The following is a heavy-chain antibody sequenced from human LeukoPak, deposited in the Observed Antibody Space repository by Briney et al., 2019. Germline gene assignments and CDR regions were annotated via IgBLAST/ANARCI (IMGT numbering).Heavy chain of an antibody. CDR3: ARGRDGYND. CDR2: ISSSSSTI. J-gene: IGHJ4*02. CDR1: GFTFSSYS. V-gene: IGHV3-48*04. D-gene: IGHD5-24*01. Sequence: GGCLRLSCAASGFTFSSYSVNWVRQAPGKGLEWVSYISSSSSTIYYADSVKGRFTISRDNAKNSLYLQMNSLRAEDTAVYYCARGRDGYNDWGQGTLVTVSS.